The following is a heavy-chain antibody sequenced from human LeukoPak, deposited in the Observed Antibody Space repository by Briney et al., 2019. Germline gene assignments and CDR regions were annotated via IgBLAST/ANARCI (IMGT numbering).Heavy chain of an antibody. D-gene: IGHD2-21*02. V-gene: IGHV4-39*01. CDR1: GGSISSSSYY. CDR2: IYYSGST. Sequence: SETLSLTCTVSGGSISSSSYYWGWIRQPPGKGLEWIGSIYYSGSTYYNPSLKSRVTISVDTSKNQFSLKLSSVTAADTAVYYCARPVSAYCGGDRSDYWGQGTLVTVSS. CDR3: ARPVSAYCGGDRSDY. J-gene: IGHJ4*02.